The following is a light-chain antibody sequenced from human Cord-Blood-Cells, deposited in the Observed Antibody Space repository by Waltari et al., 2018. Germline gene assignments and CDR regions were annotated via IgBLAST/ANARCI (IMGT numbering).Light chain of an antibody. J-gene: IGKJ2*03. CDR1: QSLLHSDGKTY. CDR2: EDS. Sequence: DIVMTQTPLSLSVTPGQPASLSCTSSQSLLHSDGKTYLYWYLQKQGQPPQLLIYEDSNRFSGVPDKFNGSGSGTDFTLKISRVETVDVGVYYCMQSIQLHSCGQGTKREIK. V-gene: IGKV2D-29*01. CDR3: MQSIQLHS.